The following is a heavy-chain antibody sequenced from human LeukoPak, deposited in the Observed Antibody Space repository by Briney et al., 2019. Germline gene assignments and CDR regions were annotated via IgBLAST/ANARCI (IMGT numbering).Heavy chain of an antibody. CDR2: INRSGST. CDR3: ARQLVPHAFDI. Sequence: SETLSLTCAVYGGSFSGYYWSWIRRPPGKGLEWIGEINRSGSTNYNPSLKSRVTISVDTSKNQFSLKLSSVTAADTAVYYCARQLVPHAFDIWGQGTMVTVSS. J-gene: IGHJ3*02. V-gene: IGHV4-34*01. CDR1: GGSFSGYY. D-gene: IGHD6-6*01.